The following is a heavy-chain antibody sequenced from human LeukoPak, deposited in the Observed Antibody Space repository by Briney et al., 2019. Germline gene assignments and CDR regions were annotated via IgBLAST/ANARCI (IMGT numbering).Heavy chain of an antibody. CDR1: GYTCTSYG. V-gene: IGHV1-18*01. Sequence: ASVKVSCKASGYTCTSYGISWVRQAPGQGLEWMGWISAYNGNTNYAQKLQGRVTMTTDTSTSTAYMELWSLRSDDTAVYYCARGSAIVATIYFDYWGQGTLVTVSS. J-gene: IGHJ4*02. CDR3: ARGSAIVATIYFDY. CDR2: ISAYNGNT. D-gene: IGHD5-12*01.